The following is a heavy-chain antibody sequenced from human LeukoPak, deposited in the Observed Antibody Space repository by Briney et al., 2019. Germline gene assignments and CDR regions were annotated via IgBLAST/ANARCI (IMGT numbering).Heavy chain of an antibody. CDR2: ISGSGSST. J-gene: IGHJ4*02. V-gene: IGHV3-23*01. D-gene: IGHD6-13*01. CDR1: GFTFDDYA. CDR3: AKEGYASSWYRFDY. Sequence: PGGSLRLSCAASGFTFDDYAMHWVRQAPGKGLEWVSGISGSGSSTYYADSVKGRFNISRDNSKNMVYLQMNRLRADDTAVYHCAKEGYASSWYRFDYWGQGTLVTVSS.